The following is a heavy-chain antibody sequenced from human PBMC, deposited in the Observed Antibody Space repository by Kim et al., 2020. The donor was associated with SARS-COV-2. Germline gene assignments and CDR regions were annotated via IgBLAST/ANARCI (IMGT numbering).Heavy chain of an antibody. CDR2: INHSGST. CDR1: GGSFSGYY. J-gene: IGHJ4*02. V-gene: IGHV4-34*01. CDR3: AREVDGIFGVVIGD. Sequence: SETLSLTCAVYGGSFSGYYWSWIRQPPGKGLEWIGEINHSGSTNYNPSLKSRVTISVDTSKNQFSLKLSSVTAADTAVYYCAREVDGIFGVVIGDWGQGTLVTVSS. D-gene: IGHD3-3*01.